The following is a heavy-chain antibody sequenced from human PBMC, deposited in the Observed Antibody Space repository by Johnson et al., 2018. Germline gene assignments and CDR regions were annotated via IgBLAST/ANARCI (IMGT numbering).Heavy chain of an antibody. CDR3: ARVEVAGYEYFDY. Sequence: QVQLVESGGGVVQPGRSLRLSCAASGFTFSNYGIQWVRQAPGKGLDWVAVISYDGSNKYYADSVKGRFTISRDNSKNTVYLQMSSLRPEDTAVYFCARVEVAGYEYFDYWGQGTLVTVSS. J-gene: IGHJ4*02. V-gene: IGHV3-30*03. CDR1: GFTFSNYG. D-gene: IGHD5-12*01. CDR2: ISYDGSNK.